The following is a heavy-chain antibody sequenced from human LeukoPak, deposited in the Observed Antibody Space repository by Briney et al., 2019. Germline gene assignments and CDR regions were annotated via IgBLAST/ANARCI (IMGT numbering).Heavy chain of an antibody. CDR2: ISGDGEST. CDR3: ARDEYKADAY. V-gene: IGHV3-23*01. J-gene: IGHJ4*02. D-gene: IGHD2/OR15-2a*01. Sequence: GGSLRLSCAASGFTFTSYALDWVRQAPGKGLEWISVISGDGESTHYADSVKGRFTISGDNSRNTLYLQMNSLRAEDTAVYYCARDEYKADAYWGQGTLVTVSS. CDR1: GFTFTSYA.